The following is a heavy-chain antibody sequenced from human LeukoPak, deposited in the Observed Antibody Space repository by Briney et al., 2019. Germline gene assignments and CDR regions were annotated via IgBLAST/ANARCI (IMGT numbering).Heavy chain of an antibody. Sequence: ASVKVSCKASGGTFSSYAISWVRQAPGQGLEWMGRIIPILGIANYAQKFQGRVTITADKSTSTAYMELSSLRSEDTAVYYCARDRRITMVRGVIPEFDYWGQGTLVTVSS. J-gene: IGHJ4*02. CDR1: GGTFSSYA. CDR3: ARDRRITMVRGVIPEFDY. V-gene: IGHV1-69*04. D-gene: IGHD3-10*01. CDR2: IIPILGIA.